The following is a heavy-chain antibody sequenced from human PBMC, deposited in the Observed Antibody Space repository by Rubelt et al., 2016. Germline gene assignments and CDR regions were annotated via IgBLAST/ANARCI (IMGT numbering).Heavy chain of an antibody. J-gene: IGHJ4*02. CDR2: IYHSGST. CDR1: GYSISSGYY. V-gene: IGHV4-38-2*02. CDR3: ARGQLLSNPDY. Sequence: QVQLQESGPGLVKPSETLSLTCTVSGYSISSGYYWGWIRQPPGKGLEWIGTIYHSGSTYYNPSLKSRVTISVDTSKNQFARKLSSVTAADTAVYYCARGQLLSNPDYWGQGTLVTVPS. D-gene: IGHD2-2*01.